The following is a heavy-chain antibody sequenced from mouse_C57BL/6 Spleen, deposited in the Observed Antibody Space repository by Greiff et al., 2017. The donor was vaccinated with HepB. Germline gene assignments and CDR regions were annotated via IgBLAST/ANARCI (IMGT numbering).Heavy chain of an antibody. CDR2: IDPSDSYT. D-gene: IGHD2-3*01. CDR1: GYTFTSYW. J-gene: IGHJ4*01. Sequence: QVHVKQPGAELVRPGTSVKLSCKASGYTFTSYWMHWVKQRPGQGLEWIGVIDPSDSYTNYNQKFKGKATLTVDKSSSTAYMQLSSLTSEDSAVYYCADDGYCYWGQGTSVTVSS. CDR3: ADDGYCY. V-gene: IGHV1-59*01.